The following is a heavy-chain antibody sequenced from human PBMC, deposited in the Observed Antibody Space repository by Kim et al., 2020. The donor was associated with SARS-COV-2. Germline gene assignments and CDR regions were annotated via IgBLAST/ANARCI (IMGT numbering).Heavy chain of an antibody. Sequence: VTGRFTISRDNAKNTLYLQMNRRRAEDTAVYYCARDSGGYYYDSSGYFDYWGQGTLVTVSS. V-gene: IGHV3-74*01. CDR3: ARDSGGYYYDSSGYFDY. J-gene: IGHJ4*02. D-gene: IGHD3-22*01.